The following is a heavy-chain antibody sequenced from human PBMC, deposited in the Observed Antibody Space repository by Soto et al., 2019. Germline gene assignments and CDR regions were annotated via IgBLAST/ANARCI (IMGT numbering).Heavy chain of an antibody. CDR1: GGSISSYY. CDR3: ARRGRGYYGSGRPGDYYYGMDV. D-gene: IGHD3-10*01. J-gene: IGHJ6*02. V-gene: IGHV4-59*01. CDR2: IYYSGST. Sequence: QVQLQESGPGLVKPSETLSLTCTVSGGSISSYYWSWIRQPPGKGLEWIGYIYYSGSTNYNPSLKSRVTISVDTSKNQFSLKLSSVTAADTAVYYCARRGRGYYGSGRPGDYYYGMDVWGQGTTVTVSS.